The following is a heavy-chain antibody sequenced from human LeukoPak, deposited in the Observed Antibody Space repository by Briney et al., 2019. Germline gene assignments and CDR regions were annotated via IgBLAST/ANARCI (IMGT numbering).Heavy chain of an antibody. D-gene: IGHD4-23*01. Sequence: SETLSLTCSVSGGHIRSQLWRWIRQPPGKGLEWIGYIYYTGSTNYNPSLKSRVTISVDTSKNQFSLELSSVTAADTAVYYCAILGFGNTPHPIDYWGQGTLVTVSS. CDR3: AILGFGNTPHPIDY. CDR2: IYYTGST. V-gene: IGHV4-59*11. CDR1: GGHIRSQL. J-gene: IGHJ4*02.